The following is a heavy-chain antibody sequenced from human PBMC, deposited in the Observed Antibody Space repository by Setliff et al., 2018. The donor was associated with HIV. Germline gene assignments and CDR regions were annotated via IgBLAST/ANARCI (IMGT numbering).Heavy chain of an antibody. J-gene: IGHJ3*02. D-gene: IGHD3-3*01. Sequence: GGSLRLSCAASGFTFDDYAMHWVRQAPGKGLEWVSLISWDGGSTYYADSVKGRFTISRDNSKNSLYLQMNSLRAEDTALYYCAKFSSLREEWAPTVDDAFDIWGQGTMVTVSS. CDR1: GFTFDDYA. CDR3: AKFSSLREEWAPTVDDAFDI. V-gene: IGHV3-43D*03. CDR2: ISWDGGST.